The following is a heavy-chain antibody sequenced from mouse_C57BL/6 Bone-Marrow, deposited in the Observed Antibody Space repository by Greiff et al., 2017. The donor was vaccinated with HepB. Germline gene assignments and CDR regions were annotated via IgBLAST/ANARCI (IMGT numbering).Heavy chain of an antibody. CDR2: FYPGSGSI. J-gene: IGHJ4*01. V-gene: IGHV1-62-2*01. D-gene: IGHD1-1*01. CDR1: GYTFTEYP. CDR3: ARHEETTVVAKNYAMDY. Sequence: VHLVESGAELVKPGASVKLSCKASGYTFTEYPIHWVKQRSGQGLEWIGWFYPGSGSIKYNEKFKDKATLTADKSSSTVYMELSRLTSEDSAVYFCARHEETTVVAKNYAMDYWGQGTSVTVSS.